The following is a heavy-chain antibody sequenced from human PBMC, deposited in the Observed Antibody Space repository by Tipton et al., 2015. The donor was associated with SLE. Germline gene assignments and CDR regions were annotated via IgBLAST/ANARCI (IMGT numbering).Heavy chain of an antibody. CDR2: IYTSGST. D-gene: IGHD5-12*01. J-gene: IGHJ4*02. Sequence: TLSLTCTVSGGSISSYYWSWFRQPPGKGLEWIGYIYTSGSTNSNPPLKSRVNISVDTSKNQFSLKLSSVTAADPAVYYCARGGGYGNYFDYGGQGTPVTDFS. CDR3: ARGGGYGNYFDY. V-gene: IGHV4-4*08. CDR1: GGSISSYY.